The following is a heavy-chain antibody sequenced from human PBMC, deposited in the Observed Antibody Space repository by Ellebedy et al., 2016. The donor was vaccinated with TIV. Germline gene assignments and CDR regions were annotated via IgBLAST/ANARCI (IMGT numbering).Heavy chain of an antibody. CDR3: ARDYYGSEN. CDR2: INNDGIST. D-gene: IGHD3-10*01. V-gene: IGHV3-74*01. CDR1: GFTFSSYW. Sequence: GESLKISCAASGFTFSSYWMHWVRQAPGKELVWVSGINNDGISTYYADSVKGRFTISIDNAKNSRYLEMNSLRAEDTAVYYCARDYYGSENWGQGTLVTVSS. J-gene: IGHJ4*02.